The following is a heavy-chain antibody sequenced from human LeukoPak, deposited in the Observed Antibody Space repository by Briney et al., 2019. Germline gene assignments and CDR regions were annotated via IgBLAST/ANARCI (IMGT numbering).Heavy chain of an antibody. CDR1: GFTFTNYV. CDR3: AKDSWFGDRRDY. CDR2: ISGSGSRA. J-gene: IGHJ4*02. V-gene: IGHV3-23*01. Sequence: GGSLRLSCAASGFTFTNYVMRWARQAPEKGLECVSVISGSGSRANYTDSVKGRFTISRDNSKSTLFLQMNSLRAEDTAVYYCAKDSWFGDRRDYWGQGTLVTVSS. D-gene: IGHD3-10*01.